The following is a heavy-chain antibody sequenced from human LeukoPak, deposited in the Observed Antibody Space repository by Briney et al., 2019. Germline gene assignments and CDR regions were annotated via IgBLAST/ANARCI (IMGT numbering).Heavy chain of an antibody. J-gene: IGHJ3*02. D-gene: IGHD1-26*01. Sequence: ASVKVSCKASGYTFTGYYMHWVRQAPGQGLEWMGRINPNSGGTNYAQKFQGRVTMTRDTSISTAYMELSRLRSDDTAVYYCARDLIPIVGAPPSGAFDIWGQGTMVTVSS. CDR2: INPNSGGT. CDR3: ARDLIPIVGAPPSGAFDI. V-gene: IGHV1-2*06. CDR1: GYTFTGYY.